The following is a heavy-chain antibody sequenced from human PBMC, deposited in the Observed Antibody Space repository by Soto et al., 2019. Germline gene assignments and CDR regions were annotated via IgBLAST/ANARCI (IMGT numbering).Heavy chain of an antibody. J-gene: IGHJ5*02. D-gene: IGHD2-2*01. Sequence: QVQLVQSGAEVKKPGASVKVSCKASGYTFTSYGISWVRQAPGQGLEWMGWISAYNGNTNYAQKLQGRVTMTTDTSTSTAYMELRSLRSDDTAVYYCARVVPETTQDIVVVPAARDNWFDPWGQGTLVTVSS. CDR3: ARVVPETTQDIVVVPAARDNWFDP. V-gene: IGHV1-18*01. CDR1: GYTFTSYG. CDR2: ISAYNGNT.